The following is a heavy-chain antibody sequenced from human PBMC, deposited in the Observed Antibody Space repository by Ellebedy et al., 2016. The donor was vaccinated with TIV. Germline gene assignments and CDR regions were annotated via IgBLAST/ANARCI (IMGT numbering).Heavy chain of an antibody. Sequence: AAPVKVSCKASGYTFTGYYMHWVRQDPGQGLEWMGWNNPNSGGTNYAQKFQGRVTMTRDTSISTAYMELSRLRSDDTAVYYCARVRTEIPLEPGDSGYEYWGQGTLVTVSS. D-gene: IGHD5-12*01. CDR2: NNPNSGGT. J-gene: IGHJ4*02. V-gene: IGHV1-2*02. CDR1: GYTFTGYY. CDR3: ARVRTEIPLEPGDSGYEY.